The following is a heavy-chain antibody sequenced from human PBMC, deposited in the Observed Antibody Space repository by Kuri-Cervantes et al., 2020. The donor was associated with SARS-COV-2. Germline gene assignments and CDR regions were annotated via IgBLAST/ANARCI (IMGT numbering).Heavy chain of an antibody. V-gene: IGHV1-3*02. D-gene: IGHD3-10*01. CDR2: SNAGNGNT. CDR1: GYTFTSYA. Sequence: ASVKVSCKASGYTFTSYAMHWVRQAPGQRLEWMGWSNAGNGNTKYSQEFQGRVTITRDTSASTAYMELSSLRSEDMAVYYCARVYGVTMVRGVIMVYWGQGTLVTVSS. J-gene: IGHJ4*02. CDR3: ARVYGVTMVRGVIMVY.